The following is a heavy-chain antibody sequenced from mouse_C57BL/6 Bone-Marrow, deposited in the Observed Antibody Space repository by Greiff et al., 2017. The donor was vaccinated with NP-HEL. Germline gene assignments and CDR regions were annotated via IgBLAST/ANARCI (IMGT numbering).Heavy chain of an antibody. Sequence: VQLQQSGAELVRPGASVTLSCKASGYTFTDYEMHWVKQTPVHGLEWIGAIDPETGGTAYNQKFKGKAILTADKSSSTAYMELRSLPSEDSAVYYCTRGAYYSNPFAYWGQGTLVTVSA. V-gene: IGHV1-15*01. CDR3: TRGAYYSNPFAY. D-gene: IGHD2-5*01. CDR1: GYTFTDYE. J-gene: IGHJ3*01. CDR2: IDPETGGT.